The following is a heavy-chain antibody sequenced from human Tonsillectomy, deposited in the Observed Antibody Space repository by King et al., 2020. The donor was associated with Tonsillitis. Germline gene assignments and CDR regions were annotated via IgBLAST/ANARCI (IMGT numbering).Heavy chain of an antibody. D-gene: IGHD3-10*01. CDR1: GYTFTDYY. J-gene: IGHJ4*02. V-gene: IGHV1-2*02. Sequence: VQLVESGAEVKKPGASVKVSCKASGYTFTDYYIHWVRQAPGQGLEWMGWINPNTGGTKFAQNFQGRVTMTRDTSISIAYMELSGLRSDDTAVYFCARDLEGTMVSLAYWGQGTLVTVSS. CDR2: INPNTGGT. CDR3: ARDLEGTMVSLAY.